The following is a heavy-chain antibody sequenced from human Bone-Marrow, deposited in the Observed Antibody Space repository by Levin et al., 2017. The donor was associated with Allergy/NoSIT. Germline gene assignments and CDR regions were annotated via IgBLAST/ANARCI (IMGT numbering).Heavy chain of an antibody. D-gene: IGHD5-12*01. CDR1: GGSFSGYY. J-gene: IGHJ5*02. CDR3: ARGLYSGYDVNWFDP. Sequence: SETLSLTCAVYGGSFSGYYWSWIRQPPGKGMEWIGEINHSGRTNYNPSLKSRVTISVDTSKNQFSLKLSSVTAADTAVYYCARGLYSGYDVNWFDPWGQGTLVTVSS. CDR2: INHSGRT. V-gene: IGHV4-34*01.